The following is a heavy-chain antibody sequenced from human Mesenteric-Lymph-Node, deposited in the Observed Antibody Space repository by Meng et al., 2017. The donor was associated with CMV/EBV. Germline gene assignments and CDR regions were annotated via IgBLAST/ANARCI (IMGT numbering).Heavy chain of an antibody. CDR1: GYTFASYY. CDR3: ARNGYNYYYYYGMDV. Sequence: ASVKVSCKASGYTFASYYMHWVRQAPGQGLEWMGIINPSGGSTTYAQKFQGRVSMTRDMSTTTVYMEVSSLRSEDTAVYYCARNGYNYYYYYGMDVWGQGTTVTVSS. V-gene: IGHV1-46*01. D-gene: IGHD5-24*01. CDR2: INPSGGST. J-gene: IGHJ6*02.